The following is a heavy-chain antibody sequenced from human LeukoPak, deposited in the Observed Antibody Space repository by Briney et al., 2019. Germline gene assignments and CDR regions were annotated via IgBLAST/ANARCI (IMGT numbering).Heavy chain of an antibody. CDR3: PRSNPAADY. D-gene: IGHD6-25*01. CDR1: GFTFSSYG. J-gene: IGHJ4*02. CDR2: ISHGGSSI. Sequence: GGSLSLSCTASGFTFSSYGVHWVRRVPGKGVVWAARISHGGSSITYADSVKGRFTTSRENAKNTLYLQMASLRAADRGVYYCPRSNPAADYWGQGTLVTVSS. V-gene: IGHV3-74*01.